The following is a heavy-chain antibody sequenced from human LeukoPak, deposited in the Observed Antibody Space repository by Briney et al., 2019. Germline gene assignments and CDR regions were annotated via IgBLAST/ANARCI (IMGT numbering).Heavy chain of an antibody. CDR2: IKQDGSEK. D-gene: IGHD3-3*01. J-gene: IGHJ6*03. Sequence: GGSLRLPCAASGFTFSSYWMSWVRQAPGKGLEWVANIKQDGSEKYYVDSVKGRFTISRDNAKNSLYLQMNSLRAEDTAVYYCARGSTRLEWLLPFFYYYMDVWGKGTTVTVSS. CDR1: GFTFSSYW. V-gene: IGHV3-7*01. CDR3: ARGSTRLEWLLPFFYYYMDV.